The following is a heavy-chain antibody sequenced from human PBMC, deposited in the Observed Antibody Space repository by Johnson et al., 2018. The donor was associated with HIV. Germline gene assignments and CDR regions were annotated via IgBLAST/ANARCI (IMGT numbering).Heavy chain of an antibody. Sequence: EVHLVESGGGLVKPGGSLRLSCGPSGFTVTNAWMNWVRQAPGQGLEWVGRIKSKSDGGTTDCAGPVRGRFTISREDSKNTVYLQMNSLKTEDTAVYYCTTAFQIMVTTGAFDIWGQGTMVTVSS. J-gene: IGHJ3*02. CDR1: GFTVTNAW. D-gene: IGHD4-17*01. V-gene: IGHV3-15*01. CDR3: TTAFQIMVTTGAFDI. CDR2: IKSKSDGGTT.